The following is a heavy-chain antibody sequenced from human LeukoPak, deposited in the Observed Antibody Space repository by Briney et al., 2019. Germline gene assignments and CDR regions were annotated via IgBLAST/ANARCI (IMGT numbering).Heavy chain of an antibody. CDR3: AREAVRTANFDAFDI. Sequence: SETLSLTCTVSGGSVSSGSYYWSWIRQPPGKGPEWFGYIYYSGSTNYNPSLKSRVTISVDTSKNQFSLKLSSVTAADTAVYYCAREAVRTANFDAFDIWGQGTMVTVSS. V-gene: IGHV4-61*01. D-gene: IGHD2-2*01. CDR1: GGSVSSGSYY. CDR2: IYYSGST. J-gene: IGHJ3*02.